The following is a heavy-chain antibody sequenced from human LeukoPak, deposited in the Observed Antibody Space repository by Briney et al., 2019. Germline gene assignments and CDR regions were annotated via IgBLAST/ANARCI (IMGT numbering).Heavy chain of an antibody. J-gene: IGHJ3*01. CDR3: ACRGYSYGFGWALERRPVGEAFDV. Sequence: ASVKVSCKASGRTFSSYAISWVRQAPGQGLEWMGGIIPIFGTANYAQKFQGRVTITADESTSTAYMELSSLRSEDTAVYYCACRGYSYGFGWALERRPVGEAFDVWGQGTMVTVSS. V-gene: IGHV1-69*01. CDR1: GRTFSSYA. D-gene: IGHD5-18*01. CDR2: IIPIFGTA.